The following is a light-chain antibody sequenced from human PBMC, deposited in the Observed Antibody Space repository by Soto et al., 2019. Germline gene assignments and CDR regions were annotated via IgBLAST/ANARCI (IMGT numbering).Light chain of an antibody. CDR2: GAT. CDR1: QSVSSRY. J-gene: IGKJ3*01. V-gene: IGKV3-20*01. CDR3: QQYSNSPCT. Sequence: ELVLTQSPGTLSMSPGERATLSCRASQSVSSRYVAWHQQKPGQAPRLLLSGATNRATGIPDRFSGSGSGTDFTLTISRLEPEDFAVYYCQQYSNSPCTFGPGTKVEI.